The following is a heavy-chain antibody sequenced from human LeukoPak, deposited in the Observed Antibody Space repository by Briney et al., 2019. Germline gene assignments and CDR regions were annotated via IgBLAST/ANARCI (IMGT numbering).Heavy chain of an antibody. J-gene: IGHJ4*02. CDR2: ISHDGSNK. Sequence: GGSLRLSCAASGFTFSSYAMHWVRQAPGKGLEWVAVISHDGSNKYYADSVKGRFTISRDNSKNTLYLQMNSLRAEDTAVYYCARSLGLYSGYEWGYFDYWGQGTLVTVSS. V-gene: IGHV3-30*04. CDR3: ARSLGLYSGYEWGYFDY. CDR1: GFTFSSYA. D-gene: IGHD5-12*01.